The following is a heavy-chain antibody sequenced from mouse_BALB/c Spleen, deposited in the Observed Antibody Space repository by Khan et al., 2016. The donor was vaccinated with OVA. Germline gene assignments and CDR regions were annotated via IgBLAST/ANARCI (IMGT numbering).Heavy chain of an antibody. J-gene: IGHJ1*01. V-gene: IGHV5-6-3*01. CDR1: GFTFSGYC. Sequence: EVELVESGGGLVQPGGSLKLSCAASGFTFSGYCMSWVRQTPDKRLELVATINSNGGTSYYPDSVTGRFTISRDNAKNTLHMQISSLKSEDTAIYYGTRVDYRYAEGYWYFDVWGEGTTVTVSS. CDR3: TRVDYRYAEGYWYFDV. CDR2: INSNGGTS. D-gene: IGHD2-14*01.